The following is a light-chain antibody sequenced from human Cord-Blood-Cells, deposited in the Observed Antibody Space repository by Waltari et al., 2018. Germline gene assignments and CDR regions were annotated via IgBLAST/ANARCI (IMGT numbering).Light chain of an antibody. J-gene: IGKJ1*01. CDR3: EQYGSSPRT. CDR1: QSVSSSY. Sequence: EIVLTQSPGTLSLSPGERATLSCRASQSVSSSYLAWYQQKPGQAPRLLIYGASSRATAIPDMFSGRGSEADFSLTISRLGPEDFAVYYCEQYGSSPRTFGQGTKVEIK. CDR2: GAS. V-gene: IGKV3-20*01.